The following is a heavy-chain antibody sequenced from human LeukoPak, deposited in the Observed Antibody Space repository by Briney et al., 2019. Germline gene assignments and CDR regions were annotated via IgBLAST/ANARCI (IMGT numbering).Heavy chain of an antibody. J-gene: IGHJ4*02. V-gene: IGHV4-39*01. CDR3: ATRRSGSYSEY. D-gene: IGHD1-26*01. CDR1: GGSVTTSTYY. CDR2: IKNSGIT. Sequence: SETLSLTCPVSGGSVTTSTYYWGWIRQPPGKGLEWIGTIKNSGITHYNPSLKSRLTMSVDTSKNQFSLKLNSVTAADTAVYYCATRRSGSYSEYWGQGILVTVSS.